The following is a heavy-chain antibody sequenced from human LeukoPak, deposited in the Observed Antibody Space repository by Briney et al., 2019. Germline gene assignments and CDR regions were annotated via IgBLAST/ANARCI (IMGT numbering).Heavy chain of an antibody. D-gene: IGHD3-9*01. CDR1: GFTFSNYW. CDR3: AKNVREADWYYYYMDV. Sequence: GGSLRLSCAASGFTFSNYWMSWVRQAPGKGLEWVANIKDDGSGKYYVDSLKGRFTISRDNAKNSLYLQMNSLRAEDTAVYYCAKNVREADWYYYYMDVWGKGTTVTVSS. CDR2: IKDDGSGK. V-gene: IGHV3-7*03. J-gene: IGHJ6*03.